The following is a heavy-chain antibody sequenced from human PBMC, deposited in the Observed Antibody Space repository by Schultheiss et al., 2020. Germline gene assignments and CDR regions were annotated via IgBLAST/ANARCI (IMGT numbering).Heavy chain of an antibody. CDR1: GVSISSYY. Sequence: SETLSLTCTVSGVSISSYYWSWIRQPAGKGLEWIGRIYTSGSTNYNPSLKSRVTMSVDTSKNQFSLKLSSVTAADTAVYYCASYQVGPSYYYGSGSSFDYWGLGALITVS. V-gene: IGHV4-4*07. CDR3: ASYQVGPSYYYGSGSSFDY. J-gene: IGHJ4*02. CDR2: IYTSGST. D-gene: IGHD3-10*01.